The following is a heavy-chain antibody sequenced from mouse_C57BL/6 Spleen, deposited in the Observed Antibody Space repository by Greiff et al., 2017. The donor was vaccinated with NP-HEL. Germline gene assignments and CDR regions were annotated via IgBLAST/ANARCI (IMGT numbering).Heavy chain of an antibody. V-gene: IGHV1-15*01. D-gene: IGHD1-1*01. J-gene: IGHJ3*01. Sequence: VQLQQSGAELVRPGASVTLSCKASGYTFTDYEMHWVKQTPVHGLEWIGAIDPETGGTAYNQKFKGKAILTADKSSSTAYMELRSLTSEDSAVYYCTRDKDYGSSYSTWFAYWGQGTLVTVSA. CDR3: TRDKDYGSSYSTWFAY. CDR1: GYTFTDYE. CDR2: IDPETGGT.